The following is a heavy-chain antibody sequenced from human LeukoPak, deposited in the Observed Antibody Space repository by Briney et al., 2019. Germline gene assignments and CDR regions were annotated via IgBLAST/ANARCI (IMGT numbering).Heavy chain of an antibody. CDR3: ARGQGVVPAAGWFDP. J-gene: IGHJ5*02. Sequence: PSETLSLTCTVSGGSISSGSYYWSWIRQPAGKGLEWIGRIYTSGSTNYNPSLKSRVTISVDTSKNQFSLKLSSVTAADTAVYYCARGQGVVPAAGWFDPWGQGTLVTVSS. V-gene: IGHV4-61*02. CDR2: IYTSGST. D-gene: IGHD2-2*01. CDR1: GGSISSGSYY.